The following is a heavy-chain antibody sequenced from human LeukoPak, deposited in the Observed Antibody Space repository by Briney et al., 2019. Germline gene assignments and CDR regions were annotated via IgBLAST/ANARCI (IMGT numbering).Heavy chain of an antibody. Sequence: TSETLSLTCTVSGGSVSSGSYYWSWIRQPPGKGLEWIGYTYYSGSTNYNPSLKSRVTISVDTSKNQFSLKLSSVTAADTAVYYCARGVSIAAFSFDPWGQGTLVTVSS. V-gene: IGHV4-61*01. CDR1: GGSVSSGSYY. D-gene: IGHD6-6*01. J-gene: IGHJ5*02. CDR2: TYYSGST. CDR3: ARGVSIAAFSFDP.